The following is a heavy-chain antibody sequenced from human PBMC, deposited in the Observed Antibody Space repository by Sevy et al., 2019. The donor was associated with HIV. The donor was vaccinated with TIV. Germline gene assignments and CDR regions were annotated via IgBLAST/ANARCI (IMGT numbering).Heavy chain of an antibody. CDR3: ARKYSSGWNPLDY. CDR2: ICGGSSTI. Sequence: GGSLRLSCAASGFTFSAYPMTWVRQAPGRGLEWVTAICGGSSTIYYADSVKGRFTISRDNSKNTLYLQMNSLRVEDTAVYYCARKYSSGWNPLDYWGQGTLVTVSS. D-gene: IGHD6-19*01. V-gene: IGHV3-23*01. CDR1: GFTFSAYP. J-gene: IGHJ4*02.